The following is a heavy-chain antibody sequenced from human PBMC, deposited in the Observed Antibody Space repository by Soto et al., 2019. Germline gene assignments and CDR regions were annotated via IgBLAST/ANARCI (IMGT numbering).Heavy chain of an antibody. J-gene: IGHJ4*02. CDR1: GFTFSNYA. V-gene: IGHV3-23*01. D-gene: IGHD6-13*01. Sequence: EVQLLESGGGLVQPGGSLRLSCAASGFTFSNYAVTWVRQAPGKGLEWVSTISGSGGSTYYADSVKGRFTISRDNSKXXXXLQXXXXRAXXXAXXXCAKDQGSSWYEIDYWGQGTLVTVSS. CDR3: AKDQGSSWYEIDY. CDR2: ISGSGGST.